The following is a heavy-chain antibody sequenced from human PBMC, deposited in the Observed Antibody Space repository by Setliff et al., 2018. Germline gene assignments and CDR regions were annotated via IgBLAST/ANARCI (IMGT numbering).Heavy chain of an antibody. CDR3: ARDRSGAGDYYDSSGYYDY. D-gene: IGHD3-22*01. J-gene: IGHJ4*02. V-gene: IGHV1-18*01. CDR2: ISAYNGNT. Sequence: ASVKVSCKASGYTFASYGIRWVRQAPGQGLEWMGWISAYNGNTNYAQKLQGRVTMTTDTSTSTAYMELRSLRSDDTAVYYYARDRSGAGDYYDSSGYYDYWGQGTLVTVSS. CDR1: GYTFASYG.